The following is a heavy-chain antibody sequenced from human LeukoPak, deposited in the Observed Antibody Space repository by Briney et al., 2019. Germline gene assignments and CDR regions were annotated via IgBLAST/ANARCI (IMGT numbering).Heavy chain of an antibody. CDR2: ISGSGDST. CDR3: AKYDYYSSGIH. V-gene: IGHV3-23*01. CDR1: GFTFSSYA. J-gene: IGHJ4*02. D-gene: IGHD3-10*01. Sequence: GGSLRLSCAASGFTFSSYAMSWVRQAPGKGLEWVSAISGSGDSTYYADSVKGRFTISRDNSKSTLYVQMNSLRAEDTAVYYCAKYDYYSSGIHWGQGTLVTVSS.